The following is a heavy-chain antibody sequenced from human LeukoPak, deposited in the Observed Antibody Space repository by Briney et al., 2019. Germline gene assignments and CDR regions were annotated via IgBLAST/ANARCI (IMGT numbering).Heavy chain of an antibody. V-gene: IGHV1-18*01. Sequence: ASVKVSCKASGYTFTSYGISWVRQAPGQGLEWMGWISAYNGNTNYAQKLQGRVTMTTDTPTSTAYMELRSLRSDDTAVYYCARDRQQLVWRYYYYYGMDVWGQGTTVTVSS. J-gene: IGHJ6*02. D-gene: IGHD6-13*01. CDR1: GYTFTSYG. CDR3: ARDRQQLVWRYYYYYGMDV. CDR2: ISAYNGNT.